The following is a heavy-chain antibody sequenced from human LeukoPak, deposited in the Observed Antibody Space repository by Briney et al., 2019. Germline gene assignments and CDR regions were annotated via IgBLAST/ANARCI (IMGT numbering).Heavy chain of an antibody. CDR1: GGSISSSIDY. D-gene: IGHD6-19*01. CDR3: ARSTVAGTRKVDY. Sequence: PSETLSLTCTVSGGSISSSIDYWGCIRPPPGEGLEWVVIIYYSGRTYYNPSIKSRASTSENTPKNQFSLKLSSVTAADTAMYYCARSTVAGTRKVDYWGQGTLVTVSS. J-gene: IGHJ4*02. V-gene: IGHV4-39*01. CDR2: IYYSGRT.